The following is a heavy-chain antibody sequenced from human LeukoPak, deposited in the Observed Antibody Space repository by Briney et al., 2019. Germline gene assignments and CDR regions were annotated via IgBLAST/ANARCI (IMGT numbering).Heavy chain of an antibody. J-gene: IGHJ4*02. CDR2: IYTSGST. V-gene: IGHV4-4*07. CDR3: AREIKEDYFDY. CDR1: SVSFSSYY. Sequence: PSETLSLTCTVSSVSFSSYYWSWIRQPAGKGLEWIGRIYTSGSTNYNPSLKSRVTMSEDTSKNQFSLKLSSVTAADTAVYYCAREIKEDYFDYWGQGTLVTVSS.